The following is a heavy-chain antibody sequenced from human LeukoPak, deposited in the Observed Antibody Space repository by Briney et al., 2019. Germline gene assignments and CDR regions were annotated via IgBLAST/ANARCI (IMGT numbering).Heavy chain of an antibody. CDR1: GGSISSSSYY. Sequence: PSETLSLTCTVSGGSISSSSYYWGWIRQPPGKGLEWIGSIYYSGSTYYNPSLKSRVTISVDTSKNQFSLKLSSVTAADTAVYYCARQNCSSTSCYTGDYYGMDVWGQGTTVTVSS. V-gene: IGHV4-39*01. J-gene: IGHJ6*02. D-gene: IGHD2-2*02. CDR2: IYYSGST. CDR3: ARQNCSSTSCYTGDYYGMDV.